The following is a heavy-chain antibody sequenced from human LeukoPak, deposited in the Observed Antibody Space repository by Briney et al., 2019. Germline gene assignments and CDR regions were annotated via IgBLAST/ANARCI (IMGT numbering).Heavy chain of an antibody. J-gene: IGHJ3*02. Sequence: SETLSLTCAVYAGSFSGFYWRWIRPPPGKGLEWIGETNHSGSTNYNPSLKSRVTISVDTSKNQFSLKLRSVTAADTAVYYCARVGYSSSWYDAFDIWGQGTMVTVSS. D-gene: IGHD6-13*01. CDR3: ARVGYSSSWYDAFDI. CDR2: TNHSGST. CDR1: AGSFSGFY. V-gene: IGHV4-34*01.